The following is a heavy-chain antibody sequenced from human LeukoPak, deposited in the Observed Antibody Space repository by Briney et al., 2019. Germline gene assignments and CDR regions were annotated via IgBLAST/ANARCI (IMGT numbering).Heavy chain of an antibody. Sequence: QTGGSLRLSCAASGFTLSSYGMSWVRQAPGKGLEWVSAISGSGGSTYYADSVKGRFTISRDNSKNTLYLQMNSLRAEDTAVYYCAKDLVGYCSGGSCPNDYWGQGTLVTVSS. J-gene: IGHJ4*02. CDR3: AKDLVGYCSGGSCPNDY. CDR2: ISGSGGST. D-gene: IGHD2-15*01. CDR1: GFTLSSYG. V-gene: IGHV3-23*01.